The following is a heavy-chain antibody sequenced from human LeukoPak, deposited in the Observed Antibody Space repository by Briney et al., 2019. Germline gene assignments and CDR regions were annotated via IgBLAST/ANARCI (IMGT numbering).Heavy chain of an antibody. Sequence: GGSLRLSCAASGFTFDDYGLSWVRQAPGKGLEWISGINWNGGSTGYADSVKGRFTISRDNAKNSLYLQMNSLRAEDTALYYCARRTMTYYYYMDVWGKGTTVTVSS. CDR2: INWNGGST. J-gene: IGHJ6*03. CDR1: GFTFDDYG. D-gene: IGHD3-3*01. V-gene: IGHV3-20*04. CDR3: ARRTMTYYYYMDV.